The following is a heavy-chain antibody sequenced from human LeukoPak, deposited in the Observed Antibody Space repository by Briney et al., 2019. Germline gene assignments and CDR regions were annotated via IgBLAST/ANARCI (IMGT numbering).Heavy chain of an antibody. V-gene: IGHV3-30-3*01. D-gene: IGHD3-3*01. CDR2: ISYDGSNK. CDR1: GFTFSSYA. CDR3: AREGYYDFWSGYGAGNYYYYMDV. J-gene: IGHJ6*03. Sequence: PGGSLRLSCAASGFTFSSYAMHWVRQAPGKGLEWVAVISYDGSNKYYADSVKGRFTISRDNSKNTLYPQMNSLRAEDTAVYYCAREGYYDFWSGYGAGNYYYYMDVWGKGTTVTVSS.